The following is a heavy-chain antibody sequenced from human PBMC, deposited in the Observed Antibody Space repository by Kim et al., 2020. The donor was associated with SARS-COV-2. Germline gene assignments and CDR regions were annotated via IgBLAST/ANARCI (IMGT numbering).Heavy chain of an antibody. D-gene: IGHD3-16*01. Sequence: SETLSLTCSVSGDSISSHYWNWIRQPPGKGLQWIASVSYSGSTDYNPSLKSRVSMSVDTSKNQFSLRLISVTAADTAVYYCARQIVMANLAYFDSWGQGTLVTVSS. CDR1: GDSISSHY. J-gene: IGHJ4*02. CDR2: VSYSGST. V-gene: IGHV4-59*08. CDR3: ARQIVMANLAYFDS.